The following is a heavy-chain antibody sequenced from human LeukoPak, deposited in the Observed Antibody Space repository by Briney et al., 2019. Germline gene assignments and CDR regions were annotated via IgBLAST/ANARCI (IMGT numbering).Heavy chain of an antibody. J-gene: IGHJ6*02. Sequence: GGSLRLSCAASGFTFSSYSMNWVRQAPGKGLEWVSYISSSSSTIYYADSVKGRFTISRDNAKNSLYLQMNSLRAEDTAVYYCASESGDCSGGSCYYSYYYGMDVWGQGTTVTVSS. CDR3: ASESGDCSGGSCYYSYYYGMDV. D-gene: IGHD2-15*01. CDR2: ISSSSSTI. CDR1: GFTFSSYS. V-gene: IGHV3-48*01.